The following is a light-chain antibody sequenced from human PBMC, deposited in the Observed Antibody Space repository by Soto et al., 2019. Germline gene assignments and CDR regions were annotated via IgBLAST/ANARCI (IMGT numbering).Light chain of an antibody. J-gene: IGKJ1*01. CDR1: QSVSSN. V-gene: IGKV3-15*01. CDR3: QQYNDWPLT. Sequence: EIVMPQSPVTLSVSPGARVPLSCRASQSVSSNLAWYQQKPGQAPSLLIYGAFTRATGIPARFSGTGSGTEFTLTISSLQSEDFALYYCQQYNDWPLTFGQGTKVDIK. CDR2: GAF.